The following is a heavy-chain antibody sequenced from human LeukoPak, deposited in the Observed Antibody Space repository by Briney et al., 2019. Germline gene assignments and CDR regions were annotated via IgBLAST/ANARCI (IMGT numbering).Heavy chain of an antibody. J-gene: IGHJ5*02. V-gene: IGHV3-23*01. CDR3: AKGGVTYYDILTFDP. CDR1: GFTFNDYA. CDR2: ISGSGADT. D-gene: IGHD3-9*01. Sequence: GGSLRLSCATSGFTFNDYAMNWVRQAPGKGLEWVAGISGSGADTYYADSVKGRFTISRDNSKNTLYLQTDTLRVEDTAVYYCAKGGVTYYDILTFDPWGQGTLVTVSS.